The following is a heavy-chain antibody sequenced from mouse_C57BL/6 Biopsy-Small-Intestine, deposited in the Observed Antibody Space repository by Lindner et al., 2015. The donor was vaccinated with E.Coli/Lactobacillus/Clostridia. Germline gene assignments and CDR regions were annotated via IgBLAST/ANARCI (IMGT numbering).Heavy chain of an antibody. CDR2: ISPNSGIS. V-gene: IGHV1-31*01. D-gene: IGHD3-2*02. Sequence: VQLQESGPELVKPGASVKISCKASGYSSTGYYMHWVKQSHGNILDWFGYISPNSGISSYNPRFKGKATLTMGKSSSTAYMELRSLTSEDSAVYYCARSEGSSGFFDYWGQGTTLTVSS. CDR1: GYSSTGYY. J-gene: IGHJ2*01. CDR3: ARSEGSSGFFDY.